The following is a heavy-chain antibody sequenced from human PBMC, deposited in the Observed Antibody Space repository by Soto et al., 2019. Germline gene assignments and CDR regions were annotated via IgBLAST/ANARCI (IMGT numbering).Heavy chain of an antibody. Sequence: GASVKVSCKASGYTFTSYDINWVRQATGQGLEWMGWMNPNSGNTGYAQKFQGRVTMTRNTSISTAYMELSSLRSEDTAVYYCARGTLVYGVGTDYYYGREVWDQGTTVIVSS. CDR3: ARGTLVYGVGTDYYYGREV. CDR2: MNPNSGNT. D-gene: IGHD2-8*01. V-gene: IGHV1-8*01. CDR1: GYTFTSYD. J-gene: IGHJ6*02.